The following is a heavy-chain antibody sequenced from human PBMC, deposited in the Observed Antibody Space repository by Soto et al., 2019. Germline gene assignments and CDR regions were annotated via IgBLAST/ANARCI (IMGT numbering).Heavy chain of an antibody. V-gene: IGHV4-34*01. CDR3: ARGRDYCTNGECYSRRTPWAP. D-gene: IGHD2-8*01. J-gene: IGHJ5*02. Sequence: SRNNQPPGKGLEWIGEINHSGSTNYNPSLKSRITISVDTSKNQFSLKLTSVTAADTAVYYCARGRDYCTNGECYSRRTPWAPWGQGTLVPVSS. CDR2: INHSGST.